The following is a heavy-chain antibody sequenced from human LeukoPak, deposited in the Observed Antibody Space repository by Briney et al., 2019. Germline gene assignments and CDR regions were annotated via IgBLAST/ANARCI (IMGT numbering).Heavy chain of an antibody. D-gene: IGHD6-19*01. V-gene: IGHV4-4*07. CDR3: ARDGGSGWYVY. Sequence: SETLSLTCTVSGGSINGYYWNWIRQPAGKGLEWNGRMHSSGSTNYNPSLGSRVTISLDTSKNQFSLKLTSVTAADTAVYYCARDGGSGWYVYWGQGTLVTVSS. CDR1: GGSINGYY. CDR2: MHSSGST. J-gene: IGHJ4*02.